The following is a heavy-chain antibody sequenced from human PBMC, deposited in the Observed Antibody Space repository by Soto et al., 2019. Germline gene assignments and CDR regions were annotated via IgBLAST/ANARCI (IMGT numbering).Heavy chain of an antibody. CDR1: GGSFSGYY. J-gene: IGHJ4*02. D-gene: IGHD3-3*01. CDR2: IKHSAST. Sequence: SETLSLTCAVYGGSFSGYYWSWIRQPPGKPLEWIGEIKHSASTNYNPSLKSRVTISVDTSKNQFSLKLSSVSAADTGVYYCARGRFYCDFWSGYPPLFDYWGQGTLVTVSS. CDR3: ARGRFYCDFWSGYPPLFDY. V-gene: IGHV4-34*01.